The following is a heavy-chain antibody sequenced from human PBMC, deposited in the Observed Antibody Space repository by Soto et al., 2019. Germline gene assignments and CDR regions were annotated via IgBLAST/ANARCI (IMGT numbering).Heavy chain of an antibody. CDR3: AIVDKRDYYFDY. V-gene: IGHV4-61*01. D-gene: IGHD6-25*01. J-gene: IGHJ4*02. CDR2: IYYSGST. CDR1: GGSVSSGSYY. Sequence: SETLSLTCTVSGGSVSSGSYYWSWIRQPPGKGLEWIGYIYYSGSTNYNPSLKSRVTISVDTSKNQFSLKLSSVTAADTAVYYCAIVDKRDYYFDYWGQGTLVTVSS.